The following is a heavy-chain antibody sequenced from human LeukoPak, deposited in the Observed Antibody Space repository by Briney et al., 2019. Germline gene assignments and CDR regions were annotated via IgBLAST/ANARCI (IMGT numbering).Heavy chain of an antibody. D-gene: IGHD1-14*01. V-gene: IGHV3-74*01. J-gene: IGHJ4*02. CDR1: GFPFSTYS. CDR3: ARDGGLLPDN. Sequence: GGSLRLSCAAPGFPFSTYSMHWVRQPPGKGLVWVSRISPDGSSKSYADSVKGRFIISRDNAKNTLSLQMTSLTAEDTAVYYCARDGGLLPDNWGKGTLVTVSS. CDR2: ISPDGSSK.